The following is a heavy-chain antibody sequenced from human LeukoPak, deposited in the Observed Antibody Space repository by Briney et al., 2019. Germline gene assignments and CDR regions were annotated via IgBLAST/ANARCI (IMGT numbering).Heavy chain of an antibody. J-gene: IGHJ5*02. D-gene: IGHD2-21*01. Sequence: PSQTLSLTCTVSGGSISSGDYYWSWIRQPPGKGLEWIGYIYYSGSTYYNPSLKSRVTISVDTSKNQFSLKLNSVTAADTAVYYCARLVVTSLLDWFDPWGQGALVIVSS. CDR2: IYYSGST. CDR1: GGSISSGDYY. CDR3: ARLVVTSLLDWFDP. V-gene: IGHV4-30-4*01.